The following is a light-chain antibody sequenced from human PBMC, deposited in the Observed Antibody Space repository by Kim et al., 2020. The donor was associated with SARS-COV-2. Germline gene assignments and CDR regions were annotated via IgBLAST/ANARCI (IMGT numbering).Light chain of an antibody. CDR2: GVS. CDR3: QQYGSSRT. V-gene: IGKV3-20*01. Sequence: LTHGQRATLSCRASQSVRSGFLAWYQQRPGQAPRLLIHGVSSRATGIPDRFSGSGSGTDFTLTINRLEAEDFAVYYCQQYGSSRTFGQGTKVDIK. CDR1: QSVRSGF. J-gene: IGKJ1*01.